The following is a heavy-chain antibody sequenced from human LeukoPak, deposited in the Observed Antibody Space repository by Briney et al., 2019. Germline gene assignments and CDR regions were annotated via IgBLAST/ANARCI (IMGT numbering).Heavy chain of an antibody. Sequence: GGSLRLSCVVAGFDVSGFSVSWVRQAPGKGLEWVAIMEEHGSEIFYVDSVKGRFIISRDNARNSLYLQMNNLRAEDTAVYYCARPRGCGSARCNNFDYWGQGTLVTVSS. J-gene: IGHJ4*02. V-gene: IGHV3-7*01. D-gene: IGHD2-2*01. CDR1: GFDVSGFS. CDR3: ARPRGCGSARCNNFDY. CDR2: MEEHGSEI.